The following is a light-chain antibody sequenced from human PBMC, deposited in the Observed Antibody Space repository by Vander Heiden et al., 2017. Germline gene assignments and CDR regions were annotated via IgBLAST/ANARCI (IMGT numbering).Light chain of an antibody. Sequence: EIVMTQSPATLSVSPGERATLSCRASQSVSSNLAWYQQKPGQAPRLLIYGASPRATGIPDRFSGSGSGKEFTLTISSLQSEDFAVYYCQQYNNLRAFGGGTKVEIK. J-gene: IGKJ4*01. V-gene: IGKV3-15*01. CDR1: QSVSSN. CDR2: GAS. CDR3: QQYNNLRA.